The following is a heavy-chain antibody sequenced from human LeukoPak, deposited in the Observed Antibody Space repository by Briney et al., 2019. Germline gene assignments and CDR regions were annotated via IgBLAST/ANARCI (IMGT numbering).Heavy chain of an antibody. J-gene: IGHJ4*02. CDR2: IYSGGST. CDR1: GFTVSSNY. Sequence: GGSLRLSCAASGFTVSSNYMSWVRQAPGKGLEWVSVIYSGGSTYYADSVKGRFTISRDNSKNTLYLQMNSLRAEDTAVYYCARDGDYGENVAFDYWGQGTLVTVSS. CDR3: ARDGDYGENVAFDY. D-gene: IGHD4-17*01. V-gene: IGHV3-66*01.